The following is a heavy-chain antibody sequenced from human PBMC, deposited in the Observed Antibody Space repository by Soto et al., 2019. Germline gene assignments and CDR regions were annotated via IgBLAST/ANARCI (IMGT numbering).Heavy chain of an antibody. D-gene: IGHD6-13*01. J-gene: IGHJ4*02. CDR1: GFTFSNYW. CDR3: ARDPGIAAAGTVGYFDY. V-gene: IGHV3-7*01. Sequence: EVQLVESGGGLVQPGGSLRLSCAASGFTFSNYWMSWVRQAPGKGLEWVANIREDGGEKHYVDSVKGRFTISRDNAKNSLYLEMNSLRAEDTAVYYCARDPGIAAAGTVGYFDYWGQGTLVIVSS. CDR2: IREDGGEK.